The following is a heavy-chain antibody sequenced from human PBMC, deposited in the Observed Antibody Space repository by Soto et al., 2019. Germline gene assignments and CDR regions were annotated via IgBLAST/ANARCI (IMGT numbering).Heavy chain of an antibody. CDR3: ARAMKEIMAGSYGMDV. V-gene: IGHV3-53*01. CDR2: IYSGGST. D-gene: IGHD6-19*01. Sequence: GGSLRLSCAASGFTVSSNYMSWVRQAPGKGLEWVSVIYSGGSTYYADSVKGRFTISRDNSKNTLYLQMNSLRAEDTAVYYCARAMKEIMAGSYGMDVWGQGTTVTVSS. J-gene: IGHJ6*02. CDR1: GFTVSSNY.